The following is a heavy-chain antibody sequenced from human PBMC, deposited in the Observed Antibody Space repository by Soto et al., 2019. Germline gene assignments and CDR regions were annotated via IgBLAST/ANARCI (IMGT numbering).Heavy chain of an antibody. V-gene: IGHV1-69*13. CDR1: GGTFSCYA. J-gene: IGHJ6*02. Sequence: SMIFPCKAFGGTFSCYAISWVRQAPGQGMEWMGGIIPIFGTANYAQKFQGRVTSTADESTSTAYMELSSLRSEDTAVYYCARALVVPAAIFYYYYGMDVWGQGTTVTVS. D-gene: IGHD2-2*01. CDR3: ARALVVPAAIFYYYYGMDV. CDR2: IIPIFGTA.